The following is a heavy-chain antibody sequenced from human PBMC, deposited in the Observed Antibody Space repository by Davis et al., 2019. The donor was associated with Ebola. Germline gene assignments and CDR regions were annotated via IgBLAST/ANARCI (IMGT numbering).Heavy chain of an antibody. J-gene: IGHJ6*04. D-gene: IGHD6-19*01. Sequence: GESLKISCAASGFIFSDYWMTWVRQPPGKGLEWVANIKQDGSEKYYVDSVKGRFTISRDKSKSTFYLHMNSLRPEDTAVYYCARGQFYGMDVWGKGTTVTVSS. CDR3: ARGQFYGMDV. CDR2: IKQDGSEK. CDR1: GFIFSDYW. V-gene: IGHV3-7*01.